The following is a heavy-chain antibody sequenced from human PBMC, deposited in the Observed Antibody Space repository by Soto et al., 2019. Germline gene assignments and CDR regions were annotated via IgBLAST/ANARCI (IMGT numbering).Heavy chain of an antibody. D-gene: IGHD1-1*01. CDR1: GFTFSGNW. J-gene: IGHJ4*02. V-gene: IGHV3-74*01. Sequence: GGSLRLSCAASGFTFSGNWMHWVRQAPGKGLLWVSRINPDVSNTDYADSVKGRFTISRDNAKNTLYLQMNSLRAEDTAVYYCAGGIWNDNDYWGQGTLVTVSS. CDR2: INPDVSNT. CDR3: AGGIWNDNDY.